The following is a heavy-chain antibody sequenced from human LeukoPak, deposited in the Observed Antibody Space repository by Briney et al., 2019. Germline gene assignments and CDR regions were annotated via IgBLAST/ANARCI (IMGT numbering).Heavy chain of an antibody. J-gene: IGHJ4*02. CDR1: GGTFSSYA. CDR2: IIPIFGTA. Sequence: GSSVKVSCKASGGTFSSYAISWVRQAPGQGLEWMGGIIPIFGTANYAQKFQGRVTITTDESTSTAYMELSSLRSEDTAVYYCASNIAVAGTRWCYFDYWGQGTLVTVSS. D-gene: IGHD6-19*01. V-gene: IGHV1-69*05. CDR3: ASNIAVAGTRWCYFDY.